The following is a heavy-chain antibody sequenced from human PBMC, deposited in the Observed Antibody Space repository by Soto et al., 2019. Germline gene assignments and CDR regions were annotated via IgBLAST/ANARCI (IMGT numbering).Heavy chain of an antibody. V-gene: IGHV4-30-4*01. D-gene: IGHD3-3*01. Sequence: PSETLSLTCTVSGGSISSGDYYWSWIRQPPGKGLEWIGYIYYSGSPYYNPSLKSRVTISVDTSKNQFSLKLSSVTAADTAVYYCAIMITIFGNFNWFDPWGQGTLVTVSS. CDR1: GGSISSGDYY. CDR2: IYYSGSP. J-gene: IGHJ5*02. CDR3: AIMITIFGNFNWFDP.